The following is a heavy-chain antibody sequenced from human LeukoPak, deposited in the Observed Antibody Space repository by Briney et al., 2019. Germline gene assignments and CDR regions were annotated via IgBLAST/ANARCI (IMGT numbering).Heavy chain of an antibody. CDR2: IDPSDSYT. Sequence: GESLKISCKGSGYSFTSYWISWVRQMPGKGLEWVGRIDPSDSYTNYSPSFQGHVTISADKSISTAYLQWSSLKASDTAMYYCARQPYCSGGSCYPGWFDPWGQGTLVTVSS. V-gene: IGHV5-10-1*01. CDR3: ARQPYCSGGSCYPGWFDP. J-gene: IGHJ5*02. CDR1: GYSFTSYW. D-gene: IGHD2-15*01.